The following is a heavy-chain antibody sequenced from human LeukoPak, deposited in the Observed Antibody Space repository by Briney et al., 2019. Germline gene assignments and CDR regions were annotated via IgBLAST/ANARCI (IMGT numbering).Heavy chain of an antibody. CDR3: ARQAISGYDPPPFDS. Sequence: RPSETLSLTCTVSGGSISSSSYYWGWIRQPPGKGLEWIGNLYYSGSTYYNPSLKSRVTISVDTSKNHFSLKLSSVTAADTAFYYCARQAISGYDPPPFDSWGQGTLVTVSS. V-gene: IGHV4-39*01. CDR2: LYYSGST. CDR1: GGSISSSSYY. D-gene: IGHD5-12*01. J-gene: IGHJ4*02.